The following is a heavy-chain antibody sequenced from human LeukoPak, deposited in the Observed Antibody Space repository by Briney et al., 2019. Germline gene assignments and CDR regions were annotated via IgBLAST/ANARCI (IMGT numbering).Heavy chain of an antibody. D-gene: IGHD5-18*01. V-gene: IGHV1-2*02. CDR1: GYTFTKYY. J-gene: IGHJ4*02. Sequence: ASVKVSCKTSGYTFTKYYMHWVRQAPGQGLEWMGWMNPNSGGTNYTQKFQGRVTMTRDTSINTAYMELSRLKSDDTAVYYCATSSGYSHTWGAFDYWGQGALVIVSS. CDR2: MNPNSGGT. CDR3: ATSSGYSHTWGAFDY.